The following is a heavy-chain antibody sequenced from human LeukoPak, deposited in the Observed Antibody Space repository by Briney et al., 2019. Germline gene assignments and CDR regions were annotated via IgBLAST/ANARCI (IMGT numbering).Heavy chain of an antibody. D-gene: IGHD3-10*01. Sequence: GGSLRLSCAASGFTFSSYAMSWVRQAPGKGLEWVSVISGSGGNTYYADSVKGRFTISRDNSKNTLYLQMNSLRVEDTAVYYCAKPRSGNYYRSLGDWGQGTLVTVSS. J-gene: IGHJ4*02. CDR2: ISGSGGNT. V-gene: IGHV3-23*01. CDR1: GFTFSSYA. CDR3: AKPRSGNYYRSLGD.